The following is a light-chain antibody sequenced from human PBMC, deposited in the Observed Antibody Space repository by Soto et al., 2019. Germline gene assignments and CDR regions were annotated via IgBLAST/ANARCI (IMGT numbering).Light chain of an antibody. Sequence: DIQMTQSPSTLSASVGDRVTITCRASQRISSWLAWYQQKPGKAPNLLIYEASSLQSGVPSRFSGSGSGTEFPLTISSLQPADFATYYCQQYNNYPWTFGQGTKVEIK. CDR3: QQYNNYPWT. CDR2: EAS. V-gene: IGKV1-5*03. J-gene: IGKJ1*01. CDR1: QRISSW.